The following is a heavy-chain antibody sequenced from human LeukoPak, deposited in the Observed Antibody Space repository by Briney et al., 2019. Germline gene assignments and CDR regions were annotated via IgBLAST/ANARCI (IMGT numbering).Heavy chain of an antibody. CDR1: GFTFSSYG. D-gene: IGHD3-16*02. CDR2: ISYDGSNK. CDR3: AKVLLRLGELSPFDY. Sequence: GGSLRLSCAASGFTFSSYGMHWVRQAQGKGREWVAVISYDGSNKYYADSVKGRFTISRDNSKNTLYLQMNSLRAEDTAVYYCAKVLLRLGELSPFDYWGQGTLVTVSS. J-gene: IGHJ4*02. V-gene: IGHV3-30*18.